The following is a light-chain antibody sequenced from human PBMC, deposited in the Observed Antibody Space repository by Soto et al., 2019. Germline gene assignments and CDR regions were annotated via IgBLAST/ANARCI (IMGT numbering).Light chain of an antibody. CDR1: SSDVGGYNY. Sequence: QSALTQPASVSGSPGQSITISCTGTSSDVGGYNYVSWYQQHPGKAPKLMIYEVNNRLSGVSNRFSGAKSVNTASLTISGIQAEDEADYYCSSYTSSSTYVFGTGTKLTVL. CDR3: SSYTSSSTYV. V-gene: IGLV2-14*01. CDR2: EVN. J-gene: IGLJ1*01.